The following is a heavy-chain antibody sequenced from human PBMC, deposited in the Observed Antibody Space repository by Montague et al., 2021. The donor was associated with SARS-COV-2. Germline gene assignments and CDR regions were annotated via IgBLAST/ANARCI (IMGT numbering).Heavy chain of an antibody. CDR1: GGSISSYY. CDR3: ARHALGYFDWLNEGYFDY. Sequence: SETLSLTCTVSGGSISSYYWSWTRQPPGKGLEWIGYIYYSGSTNYNPSLKSRVTISVDTSKNQFSLKLSSVTAANTDVYYCARHALGYFDWLNEGYFDYWGQGTLVTVSS. CDR2: IYYSGST. J-gene: IGHJ4*02. V-gene: IGHV4-59*08. D-gene: IGHD3-9*01.